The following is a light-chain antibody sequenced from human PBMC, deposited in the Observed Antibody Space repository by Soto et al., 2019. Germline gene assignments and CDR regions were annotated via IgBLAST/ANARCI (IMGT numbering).Light chain of an antibody. CDR1: QDISNY. CDR3: QQYDNFPLT. J-gene: IGKJ3*01. V-gene: IGKV1-33*01. Sequence: DIQMTQSQSSLSASVGDRVTITCQASQDISNYLNWYQQKPGKAPKLLMYDASNLETGVPSRFSGSGSGTDFTFTISSLQPEDIATYYCQQYDNFPLTFGPGTKVDIK. CDR2: DAS.